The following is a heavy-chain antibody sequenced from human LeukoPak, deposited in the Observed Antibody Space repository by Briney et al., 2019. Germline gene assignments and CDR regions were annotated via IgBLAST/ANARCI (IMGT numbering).Heavy chain of an antibody. V-gene: IGHV4-4*09. Sequence: SETLSLTCTVSGGSISSTYRTWIRQPPGKGLEWIGYIYTSGGTNYNASLKSRVTISVDTSKSQLSLNLSSVTAADTAVYFCARRRSGGRDFDYWGQGTLVTVSS. J-gene: IGHJ4*02. D-gene: IGHD2-15*01. CDR1: GGSISSTY. CDR3: ARRRSGGRDFDY. CDR2: IYTSGGT.